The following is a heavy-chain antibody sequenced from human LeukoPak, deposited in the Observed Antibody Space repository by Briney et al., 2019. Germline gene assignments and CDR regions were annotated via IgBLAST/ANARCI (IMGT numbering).Heavy chain of an antibody. Sequence: GGSLRLSCAASGFTFSDYDMTWVRQAPGKGLEWASVINSGGGSTYYADSVKGRFTISRDNPKNTLYLQMKSLRDEDTAVYYCAKDFPGYSSGWSSSWGQGTLVTVSS. J-gene: IGHJ4*02. CDR3: AKDFPGYSSGWSSS. V-gene: IGHV3-23*01. CDR2: INSGGGST. D-gene: IGHD6-19*01. CDR1: GFTFSDYD.